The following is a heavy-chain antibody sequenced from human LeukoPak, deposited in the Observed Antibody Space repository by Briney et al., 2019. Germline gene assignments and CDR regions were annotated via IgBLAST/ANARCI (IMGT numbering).Heavy chain of an antibody. CDR3: ARQGPYSSGWYPQFDY. Sequence: PSETLSLTCAVSGGSISSGNYSWNWIRQPPGKGLEWIGSIYYSGNTYYNPSLKSRVTIFVDTSKNQFSLRLSSVTAADTAVYYCARQGPYSSGWYPQFDYWGQGTLVTVSS. D-gene: IGHD6-19*01. V-gene: IGHV4-30-2*03. J-gene: IGHJ4*02. CDR2: IYYSGNT. CDR1: GGSISSGNYS.